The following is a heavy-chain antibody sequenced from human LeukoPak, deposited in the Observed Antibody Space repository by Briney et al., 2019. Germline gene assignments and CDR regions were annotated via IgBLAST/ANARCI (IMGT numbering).Heavy chain of an antibody. CDR1: GGSISSSNW. V-gene: IGHV4-4*02. CDR2: IYHSGST. D-gene: IGHD6-19*01. J-gene: IGHJ2*01. CDR3: AREQWLVDEYWYFDL. Sequence: SETLSLTCAVSGGSISSSNWWSWVRQPPGKGLEWIGEIYHSGSTNYNPSLKSRVTTSVDKSKNQFSLKLSSVTAADTAVYYCAREQWLVDEYWYFDLWGRGTLVTVSS.